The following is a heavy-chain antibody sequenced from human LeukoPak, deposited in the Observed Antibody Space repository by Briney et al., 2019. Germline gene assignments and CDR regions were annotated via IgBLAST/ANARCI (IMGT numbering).Heavy chain of an antibody. V-gene: IGHV1-69*05. J-gene: IGHJ5*02. CDR2: MIIIFGTA. Sequence: AASVKLSCKAAGGTFSSYANSWMRQAPRPGNEWMGGMIIIFGTANNAQKFQDRVTTTTEESTSTAYMEQLSPRTEATAVYYCARGVVPAALDPRWFDPWGQGTLVTVSS. CDR1: GGTFSSYA. CDR3: ARGVVPAALDPRWFDP. D-gene: IGHD2-2*01.